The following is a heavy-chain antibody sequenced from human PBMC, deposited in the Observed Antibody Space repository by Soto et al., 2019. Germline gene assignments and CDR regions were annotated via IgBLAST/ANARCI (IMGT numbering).Heavy chain of an antibody. J-gene: IGHJ3*02. CDR3: ARDLGAGAVAGTDEDAFAI. CDR1: GRSFSGYY. D-gene: IGHD6-19*01. Sequence: PSETLSLTCAVYGRSFSGYYWSWIRQPPGKGLEWIGEINHSGSTNYNPSLKSRVTISVDTSKNQFSLKLSSVTAADTAVYYCARDLGAGAVAGTDEDAFAIWGQGTMVTVSS. CDR2: INHSGST. V-gene: IGHV4-34*01.